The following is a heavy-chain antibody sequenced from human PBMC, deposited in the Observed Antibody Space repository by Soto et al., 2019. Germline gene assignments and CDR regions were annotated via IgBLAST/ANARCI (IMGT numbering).Heavy chain of an antibody. V-gene: IGHV3-33*01. D-gene: IGHD1-1*01. CDR1: GFPFSTYG. Sequence: QVQLVESGGGVVRPGTSLRLSCAVSGFPFSTYGFHWVRQPPGKGLEWVAVIVSDGSAKYHADSVEGRFTISRDNSKDTLYLQMNSLRAEDTAVYYCARDDAFGNENGFDIWGQGTMVTVSS. CDR3: ARDDAFGNENGFDI. CDR2: IVSDGSAK. J-gene: IGHJ3*02.